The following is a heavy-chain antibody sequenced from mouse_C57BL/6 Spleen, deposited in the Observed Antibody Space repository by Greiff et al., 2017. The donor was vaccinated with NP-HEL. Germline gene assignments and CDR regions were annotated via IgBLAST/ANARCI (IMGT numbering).Heavy chain of an antibody. V-gene: IGHV3-1*01. Sequence: EVQLQQSGPGMVKPSQSLSLTCTVTGYSITSGYDWHWIRHFPGNKLEWMGYISYSGSTNYNPSLKSRISITHDTSKNHFFLKLNSVTTEDTATYYCARDGGPGAMDYWGQGTSVTVSS. CDR3: ARDGGPGAMDY. J-gene: IGHJ4*01. CDR1: GYSITSGYD. CDR2: ISYSGST.